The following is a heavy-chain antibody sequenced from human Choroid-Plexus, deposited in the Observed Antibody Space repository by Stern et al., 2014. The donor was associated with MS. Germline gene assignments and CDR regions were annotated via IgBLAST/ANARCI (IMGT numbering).Heavy chain of an antibody. Sequence: VQLEESGGGLVQPGRPLTLSCVASGFTFSSCAMHWVRQAPGKGLELGGGVSDDGSNKYYAAYVKGRFTISRDNSQNTLYMQMSSLRPEDTAVYYCAKDRQYLTYFFDHWGQGSLVTVSS. D-gene: IGHD2/OR15-2a*01. CDR2: VSDDGSNK. CDR1: GFTFSSCA. J-gene: IGHJ5*02. CDR3: AKDRQYLTYFFDH. V-gene: IGHV3-30*18.